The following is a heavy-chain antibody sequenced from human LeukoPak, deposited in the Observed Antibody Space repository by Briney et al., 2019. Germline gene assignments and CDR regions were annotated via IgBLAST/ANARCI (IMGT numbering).Heavy chain of an antibody. CDR3: ARDRYYFDY. CDR1: GGSISSYY. Sequence: SETLSLTCTVSGGSISSYYWSWIRQPPGKGLEWIGYIYYSGSTNDNPSLKSRVTISVDTSKNQFSLKLSSVTAADTAVYYCARDRYYFDYWGQGTLVTVSS. V-gene: IGHV4-59*01. J-gene: IGHJ4*02. CDR2: IYYSGST.